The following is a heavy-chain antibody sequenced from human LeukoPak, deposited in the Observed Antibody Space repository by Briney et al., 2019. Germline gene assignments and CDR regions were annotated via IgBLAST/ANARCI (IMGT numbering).Heavy chain of an antibody. D-gene: IGHD2-15*01. CDR2: IHPGDFDT. CDR1: GYSFTGYW. CDR3: ARPGGVAPHYFDY. V-gene: IGHV5-51*01. Sequence: GESLKISCKGSGYSFTGYWIGWVRQMPGKCLEWMGIIHPGDFDTRYSPSFQGQVTISADKSISTAYLQWSSLKASDTAMYYCARPGGVAPHYFDYWGQGTLVTV. J-gene: IGHJ4*02.